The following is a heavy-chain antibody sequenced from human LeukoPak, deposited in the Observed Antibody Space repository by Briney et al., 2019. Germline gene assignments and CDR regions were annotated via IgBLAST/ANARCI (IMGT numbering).Heavy chain of an antibody. V-gene: IGHV4-39*02. CDR3: ARTVDTAMVDY. CDR2: ILYSGSI. D-gene: IGHD5-18*01. CDR1: GGSISSSSYF. Sequence: SETLSLTCTVSGGSISSSSYFWGWLRQPPGKGPEWIGSILYSGSIYYNPSLKSRVTISGDTSKNHFSLKLSSVTAADTAVYYCARTVDTAMVDYWGQGTLVTVSS. J-gene: IGHJ4*02.